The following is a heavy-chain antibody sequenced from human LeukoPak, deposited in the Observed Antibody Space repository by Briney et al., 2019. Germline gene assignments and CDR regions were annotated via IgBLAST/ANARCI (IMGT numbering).Heavy chain of an antibody. J-gene: IGHJ4*02. CDR2: ISWNSVSI. D-gene: IGHD6-19*01. Sequence: GRSLRLSCTASGFTFDDYAMHWVRQAPGKGLEWVAGISWNSVSIGYGGSVKGRFTISRDNAKNSLFLQMTSLREEDTALYYCVKEGGSSGWYYFDDWGQGILVTVSS. V-gene: IGHV3-9*01. CDR3: VKEGGSSGWYYFDD. CDR1: GFTFDDYA.